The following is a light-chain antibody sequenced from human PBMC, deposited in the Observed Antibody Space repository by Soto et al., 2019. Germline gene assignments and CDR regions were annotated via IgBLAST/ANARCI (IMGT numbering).Light chain of an antibody. CDR3: QQYGSSPRT. V-gene: IGKV3-20*01. CDR2: GAS. J-gene: IGKJ1*01. CDR1: QSVSSSY. Sequence: EFLLTQSPATLSLSAGERATLSCIASQSVSSSYLAWYQHKPGQAPRLLIYGASSRAIGIPDRFSGSGSGTDFTLTISRLDPEDFAVYFCQQYGSSPRTCGQGTKV.